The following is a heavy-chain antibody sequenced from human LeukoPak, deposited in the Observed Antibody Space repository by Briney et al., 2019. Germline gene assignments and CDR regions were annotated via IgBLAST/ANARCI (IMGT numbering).Heavy chain of an antibody. CDR2: IYSGGST. D-gene: IGHD6-13*01. CDR3: AKEGYSRGYYSYYYMDV. CDR1: GFTVSSNY. J-gene: IGHJ6*03. V-gene: IGHV3-53*05. Sequence: GGSLRLSCAASGFTVSSNYMSWVRQPPGKGLEWVSLIYSGGSTYYADSVKGRFTISRDNSKNTVYLQMNSLRAEDTAVYYCAKEGYSRGYYSYYYMDVWGKGTTVTVSS.